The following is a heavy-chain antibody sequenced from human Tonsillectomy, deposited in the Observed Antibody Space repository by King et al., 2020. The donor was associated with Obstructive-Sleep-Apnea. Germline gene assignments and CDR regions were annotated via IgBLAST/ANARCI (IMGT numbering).Heavy chain of an antibody. CDR3: ATPPGTTVTTQGL. D-gene: IGHD4-17*01. V-gene: IGHV5-51*01. CDR2: IYPGDSVT. Sequence: VQLVESGAEVKKPGESLKISCKVSGYSFTSYWIGWVRQMPGKGLEWMGIIYPGDSVTRYSPSFQGQVTISADKSISTAYLQWSSLKASDTAMYYCATPPGTTVTTQGLWGRGTMVTVSS. J-gene: IGHJ3*01. CDR1: GYSFTSYW.